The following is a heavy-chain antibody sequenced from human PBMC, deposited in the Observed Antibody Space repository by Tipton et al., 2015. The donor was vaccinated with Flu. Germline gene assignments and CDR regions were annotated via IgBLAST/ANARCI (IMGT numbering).Heavy chain of an antibody. CDR2: IYHSGST. CDR3: ARHTYCSGGTCYLGY. V-gene: IGHV4-38-2*01. Sequence: TLSLTCDVSGYSISNGYYWGWIRQPPGKGLEWIGSIYHSGSTYYNPSRKSRVTMSLDTSKKRFSLKLSSLTDADTAVYYCARHTYCSGGTCYLGYWGQGTLVTVSS. J-gene: IGHJ4*02. D-gene: IGHD2-15*01. CDR1: GYSISNGYY.